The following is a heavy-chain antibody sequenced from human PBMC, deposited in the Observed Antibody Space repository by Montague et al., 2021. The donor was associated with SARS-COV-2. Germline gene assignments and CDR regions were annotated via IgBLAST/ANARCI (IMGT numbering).Heavy chain of an antibody. J-gene: IGHJ6*02. V-gene: IGHV6-1*01. CDR2: TYYRSKWYN. D-gene: IGHD3-10*01. CDR3: ARGIWFGELLTGYYYYGMDV. Sequence: CAISGDSVSSNSAAWDWIRQSPSRGLEWLGRTYYRSKWYNDYAASVKSRITINPDTSKNQFSLQLNSVTPEDTAAYYCARGIWFGELLTGYYYYGMDVWGQGTTVTVSS. CDR1: GDSVSSNSAA.